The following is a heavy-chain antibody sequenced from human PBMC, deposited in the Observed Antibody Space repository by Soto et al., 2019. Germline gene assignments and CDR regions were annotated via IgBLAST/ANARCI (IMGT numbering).Heavy chain of an antibody. CDR1: GDSVSINTAA. D-gene: IGHD6-19*01. V-gene: IGHV6-1*01. CDR3: ARGVAGSGFDL. Sequence: PSPTLSLPCANSGDSVSINTAAWNWIRSSPSRGLEWLGRTYYRSNWRHDYAVSVKSRITVNPDTSKNHFSLQLNSVTPDDTAVYYCARGVAGSGFDLWGQGTLVTVSS. CDR2: TYYRSNWRH. J-gene: IGHJ4*02.